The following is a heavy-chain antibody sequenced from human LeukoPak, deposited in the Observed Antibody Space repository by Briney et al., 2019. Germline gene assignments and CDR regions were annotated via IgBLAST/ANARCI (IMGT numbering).Heavy chain of an antibody. CDR1: GYTFTGYY. CDR3: ARVGLYYYDSSGYYYY. V-gene: IGHV1-2*02. J-gene: IGHJ4*02. CDR2: INPNSGGT. Sequence: ASVKVSRTASGYTFTGYYMHWVRQAPGQGLEWMGWINPNSGGTNYAQKFQGRVTMTRDTSISTAYMELSRLRSDDTAVYYCARVGLYYYDSSGYYYYWGQGTLVTVSS. D-gene: IGHD3-22*01.